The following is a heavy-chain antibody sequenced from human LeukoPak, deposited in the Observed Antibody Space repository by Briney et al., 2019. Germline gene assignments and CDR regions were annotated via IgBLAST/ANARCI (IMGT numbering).Heavy chain of an antibody. D-gene: IGHD5-18*01. CDR1: AYSISSGNY. CDR2: IYHGGSS. Sequence: SETLSLTCAVSAYSISSGNYWGWIRQPPGKGLEWIGSIYHGGSSYYNPSLKSRVTMSIDTSKNQFSLKLSSVTAADTAVYYCARHHVIRGYSYAPDVFDIWGQGTMVTVSS. V-gene: IGHV4-38-2*01. J-gene: IGHJ3*02. CDR3: ARHHVIRGYSYAPDVFDI.